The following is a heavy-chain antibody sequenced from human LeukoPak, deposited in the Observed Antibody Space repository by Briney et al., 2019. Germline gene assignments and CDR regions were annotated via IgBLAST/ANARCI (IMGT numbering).Heavy chain of an antibody. J-gene: IGHJ4*02. V-gene: IGHV3-21*04. CDR3: AKEGSRGYCSSTSCYRAGYYFDY. Sequence: PGGSLRLSCAASGFTFSSYSMNWVRQAPGKGLEWVSSISSSSSYIYYADSVKGRFTISRDNSKNTLYLQMNSLRAEDTAVYYCAKEGSRGYCSSTSCYRAGYYFDYWGQGTLVTVSS. CDR2: ISSSSSYI. CDR1: GFTFSSYS. D-gene: IGHD2-2*01.